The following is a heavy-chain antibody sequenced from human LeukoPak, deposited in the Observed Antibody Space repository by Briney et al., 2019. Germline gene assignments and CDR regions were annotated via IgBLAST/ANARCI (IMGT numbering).Heavy chain of an antibody. CDR3: ARGRYYYCSGNYFDY. CDR2: IYTSGRT. D-gene: IGHD3-10*01. J-gene: IGHJ4*02. Sequence: SETLSLTCTVSGGSISSGSYYWSWIRQPAGKGLEWIGRIYTSGRTNYNPSLKSRITISVDTSKNQVSLKLSSVTAADTAVYYCARGRYYYCSGNYFDYWGQGTLVNVSS. V-gene: IGHV4-61*02. CDR1: GGSISSGSYY.